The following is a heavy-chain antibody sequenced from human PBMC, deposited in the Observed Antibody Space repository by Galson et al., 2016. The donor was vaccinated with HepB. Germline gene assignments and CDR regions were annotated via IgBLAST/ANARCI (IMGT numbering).Heavy chain of an antibody. J-gene: IGHJ4*02. V-gene: IGHV3-23*01. CDR3: AKDLLGGTFIPYFFDY. CDR2: ISGSGGST. D-gene: IGHD1-26*01. CDR1: GFTFRSNV. Sequence: SLRLSCAASGFTFRSNVINWVRQAPGKGLEWVSGISGSGGSTYYADSVRGRFTISRDNSKNTLYLQMNSLRAEETAVYYCAKDLLGGTFIPYFFDYWGQGTLVTVSS.